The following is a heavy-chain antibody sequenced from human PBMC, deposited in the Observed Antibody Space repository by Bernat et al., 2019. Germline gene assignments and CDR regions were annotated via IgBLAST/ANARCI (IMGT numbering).Heavy chain of an antibody. D-gene: IGHD1-1*01. Sequence: QVQFVQSGAEVKKPGASVKVSCEASGYIFTNYAIHWVRQAPAQRLEWMGWINAGNGDTKYSQNFQGRFTITRDTSASTAYMELSSLRSEDTALYYCARGIWSARTGAYYLDFWGQGALVTVSS. J-gene: IGHJ4*02. CDR2: INAGNGDT. V-gene: IGHV1-3*01. CDR1: GYIFTNYA. CDR3: ARGIWSARTGAYYLDF.